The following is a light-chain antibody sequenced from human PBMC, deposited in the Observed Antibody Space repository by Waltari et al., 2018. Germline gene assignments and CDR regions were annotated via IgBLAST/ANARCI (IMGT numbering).Light chain of an antibody. J-gene: IGKJ5*01. CDR3: QQRKNWPIT. CDR1: QRVSSY. Sequence: EIVLTQSPATLYLYPGQRATLSCRASQRVSSYLAWYRQRPGQAPRLLLYDASHRATGIPARFSGSGSGTDFTLTISSLEPEDFAVYYCQQRKNWPITFGQGTRLEIK. V-gene: IGKV3-11*01. CDR2: DAS.